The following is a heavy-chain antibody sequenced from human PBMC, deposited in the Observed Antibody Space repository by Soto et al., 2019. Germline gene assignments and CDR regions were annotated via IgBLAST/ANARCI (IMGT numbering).Heavy chain of an antibody. D-gene: IGHD3-16*02. Sequence: GGSLRLSCAASGFTFSSYGMHWVRQAPGKGLEWVAVISYDGSNKYYADSVKGRFTISRDNSKNTLYLQMNSLRAEDTAVYYCAKDRANYYDYIWGSYRYYYYYYYMDVWGKGTTVTVSS. CDR1: GFTFSSYG. J-gene: IGHJ6*03. V-gene: IGHV3-30*18. CDR2: ISYDGSNK. CDR3: AKDRANYYDYIWGSYRYYYYYYYMDV.